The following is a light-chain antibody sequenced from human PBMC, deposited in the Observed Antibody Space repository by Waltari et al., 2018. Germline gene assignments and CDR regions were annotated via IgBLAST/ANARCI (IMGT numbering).Light chain of an antibody. CDR3: QQYNKWPRT. CDR2: AAS. J-gene: IGKJ1*01. CDR1: QSAGAN. Sequence: EIVMPQSPATLSVSPGESATVSCRASQSAGANLAWYQHKPGQAPRLLIYAASTRATGIPARFSGSGSGTEFTLTISSLQSEDFAVYYCQQYNKWPRTFGQGTKVEIK. V-gene: IGKV3-15*01.